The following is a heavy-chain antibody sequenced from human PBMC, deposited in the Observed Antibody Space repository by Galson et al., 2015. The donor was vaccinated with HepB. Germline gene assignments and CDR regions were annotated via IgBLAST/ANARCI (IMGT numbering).Heavy chain of an antibody. CDR3: ARDRGRGYSYGWNFDY. CDR2: IIPILGIA. J-gene: IGHJ4*02. V-gene: IGHV1-69*04. CDR1: GGTFSSYT. D-gene: IGHD5-18*01. Sequence: SVKVSRKASGGTFSSYTISWVRQAPGQGLEWMGRIIPILGIANYAQKFQGRVTITADKSTSTAYMELSSLRSEDTAVYYCARDRGRGYSYGWNFDYWGQGTLVTVSS.